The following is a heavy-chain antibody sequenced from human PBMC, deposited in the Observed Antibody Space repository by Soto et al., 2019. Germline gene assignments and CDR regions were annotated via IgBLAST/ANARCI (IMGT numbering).Heavy chain of an antibody. V-gene: IGHV3-74*01. J-gene: IGHJ6*02. Sequence: VGSLRLSCAVSGSTFSNDWMHWVRQAPGKGLVWVSHINSDGSSTNYADFVKGRFTIARDNAKNTVYLQMNSLRAEDTAVYYCARDRSYSLDVWGQGTTVTVSS. CDR3: ARDRSYSLDV. CDR1: GSTFSNDW. CDR2: INSDGSST.